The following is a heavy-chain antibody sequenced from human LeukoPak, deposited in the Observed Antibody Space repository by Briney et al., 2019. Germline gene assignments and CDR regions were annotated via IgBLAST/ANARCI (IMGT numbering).Heavy chain of an antibody. CDR3: AKGSYYYGSGSVDY. Sequence: GGSLRLSCAASGFTFSSYSMNWVRQAPGKGLEWVSYISSSSSTIYYADSVKGRFTISRDNSKNTLYLQMNSLRAEDTAVYYCAKGSYYYGSGSVDYWGQGTLVTVSS. CDR2: ISSSSSTI. V-gene: IGHV3-48*01. D-gene: IGHD3-10*01. J-gene: IGHJ4*02. CDR1: GFTFSSYS.